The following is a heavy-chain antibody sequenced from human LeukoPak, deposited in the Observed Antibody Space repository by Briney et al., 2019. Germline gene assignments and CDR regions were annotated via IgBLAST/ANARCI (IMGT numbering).Heavy chain of an antibody. CDR1: GFTFDDYA. D-gene: IGHD3-22*01. J-gene: IGHJ4*02. CDR2: ISWNSGSI. Sequence: GGSLRLSCAASGFTFDDYAMHWVRQAPGKGLEWVSGISWNSGSIGYADSVKGRFTISRDNAKNSLYLQMNSLRAEDTAVYYCARDSSGYWGGAFDYWGQGTLVTVSS. CDR3: ARDSSGYWGGAFDY. V-gene: IGHV3-9*01.